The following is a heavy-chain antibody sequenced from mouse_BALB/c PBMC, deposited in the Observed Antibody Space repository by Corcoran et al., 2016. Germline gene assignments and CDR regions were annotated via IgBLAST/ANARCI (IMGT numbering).Heavy chain of an antibody. CDR1: GYSFPSYY. J-gene: IGHJ2*01. Sequence: QVQLQQSGPELVKPGASVKISCKASGYSFPSYYIHWVKQRPGQGLGWIGWIFPGSGNTKYNEKFKGKATLTADTSSSTAYMQLSSLTSEDSAVYFCARYHYFDYWGQGTTLTVSS. V-gene: IGHV1-66*01. CDR2: IFPGSGNT. CDR3: ARYHYFDY.